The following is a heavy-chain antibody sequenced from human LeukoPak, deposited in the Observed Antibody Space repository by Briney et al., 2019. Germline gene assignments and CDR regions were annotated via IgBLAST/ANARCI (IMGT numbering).Heavy chain of an antibody. CDR2: IYYSGST. CDR1: GGSISSGDYY. Sequence: SETLSLTCTVSGGSISSGDYYWSWIRQPPGKGLEWIGYIYYSGSTYYNPSLKSRVTISVDTSKNQFSLKLSSVTAADTAVYYCARHGRIVSSFDPWGQGTLVTVSS. CDR3: ARHGRIVSSFDP. D-gene: IGHD3-16*02. J-gene: IGHJ5*02. V-gene: IGHV4-30-4*01.